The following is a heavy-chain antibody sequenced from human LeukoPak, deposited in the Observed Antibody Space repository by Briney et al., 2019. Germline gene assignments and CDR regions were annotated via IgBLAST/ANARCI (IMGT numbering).Heavy chain of an antibody. Sequence: ASVKVSCKASGYTFTTYDINWVRQASGQGLEWMGWMNPHSGNTGYAQKFQGRVTMARDTSINTAYMELSSLTSDDTAVYYCTRAPVPGNYWGQGTLVTVSS. D-gene: IGHD3-10*01. CDR3: TRAPVPGNY. CDR2: MNPHSGNT. CDR1: GYTFTTYD. V-gene: IGHV1-8*01. J-gene: IGHJ4*02.